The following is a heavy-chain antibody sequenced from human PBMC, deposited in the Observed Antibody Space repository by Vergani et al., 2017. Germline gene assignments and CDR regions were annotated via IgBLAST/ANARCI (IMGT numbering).Heavy chain of an antibody. V-gene: IGHV4-59*12. CDR2: IYYSGST. D-gene: IGHD2-2*01. CDR3: ARGACSSTSGRSGNFQH. CDR1: GGSISSYY. J-gene: IGHJ1*01. Sequence: QVQLQESGPGLVKPSETLSLTCTVSGGSISSYYWSWIRQPPGKGLEWIGYIYYSGSTNYNPSLKSRVTISVDTSKNQFSLKLSSVTAADTAVYYCARGACSSTSGRSGNFQHWGQGTLVTVSS.